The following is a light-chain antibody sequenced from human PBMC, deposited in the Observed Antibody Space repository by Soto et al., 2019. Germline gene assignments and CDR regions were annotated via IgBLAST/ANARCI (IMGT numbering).Light chain of an antibody. J-gene: IGKJ2*01. Sequence: EIVLTQSPGTLSLSPVERPTLSCSSSQSVSSNYLGWYQQKPGQAPRLLIYGASTRATGIPARFTGSGSGTEFTLTISSLQSEDFAVYYCQQYHNWPPYTFGQGTKVDI. CDR3: QQYHNWPPYT. CDR1: QSVSSN. CDR2: GAS. V-gene: IGKV3-15*01.